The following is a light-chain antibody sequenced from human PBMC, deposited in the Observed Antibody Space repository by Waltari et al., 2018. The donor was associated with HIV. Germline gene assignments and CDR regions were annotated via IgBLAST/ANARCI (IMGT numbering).Light chain of an antibody. CDR1: ELGDKY. J-gene: IGLJ2*01. Sequence: SYEVTQPPSVAVSPGQTASITCSGYELGDKYTCWYQQKPGQSPLLVIYQDNKRPSGIPERFSASSSGHTATLTIIGTLPMDEADYYCQAWGSSTSGVFGRGTRLTVL. CDR3: QAWGSSTSGV. CDR2: QDN. V-gene: IGLV3-1*01.